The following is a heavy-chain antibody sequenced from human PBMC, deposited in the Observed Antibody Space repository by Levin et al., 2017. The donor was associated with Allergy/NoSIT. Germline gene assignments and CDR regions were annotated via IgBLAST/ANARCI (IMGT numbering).Heavy chain of an antibody. D-gene: IGHD3-10*01. CDR1: GGSISSSSYY. J-gene: IGHJ4*02. Sequence: SETLSLTCTVSGGSISSSSYYWGWIRQPPGKGLEWIGSIYYSGSTYYNPSLKSRVTISVDTSKNQFSLKLSSVTAADTAVYYCARHARVYRSGSYWYYFDYWGQGTLVTVSS. CDR3: ARHARVYRSGSYWYYFDY. V-gene: IGHV4-39*01. CDR2: IYYSGST.